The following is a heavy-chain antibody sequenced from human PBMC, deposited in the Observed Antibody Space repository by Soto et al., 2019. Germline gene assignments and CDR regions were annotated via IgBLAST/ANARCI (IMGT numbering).Heavy chain of an antibody. Sequence: QVQLVQSGAEVKKPGSSVKVSCKASGGTFSSYTISWVRQAPGQGLEWMGRIIPILGIANYAQKFQGRVTITADKSTSTAYMERSSRRSEDTAVYYCARGAPLDIVVVPAATWFDPWGQGTLVTVSS. CDR3: ARGAPLDIVVVPAATWFDP. CDR1: GGTFSSYT. D-gene: IGHD2-2*03. V-gene: IGHV1-69*02. J-gene: IGHJ5*02. CDR2: IIPILGIA.